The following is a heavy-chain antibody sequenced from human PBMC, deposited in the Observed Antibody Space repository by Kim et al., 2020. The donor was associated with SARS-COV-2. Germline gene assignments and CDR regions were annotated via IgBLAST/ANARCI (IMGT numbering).Heavy chain of an antibody. Sequence: SVKVSCKASGGTFSSYAISWVRQAPGQGLEWMGGIIPIFGTANYAQKFQGRVTITADESTSTAYMELSSLRSEDTAVYYCARGGLGYCTNGVCYTDPFDPWGQGTLVTVSS. CDR1: GGTFSSYA. J-gene: IGHJ5*02. D-gene: IGHD2-8*01. CDR2: IIPIFGTA. V-gene: IGHV1-69*13. CDR3: ARGGLGYCTNGVCYTDPFDP.